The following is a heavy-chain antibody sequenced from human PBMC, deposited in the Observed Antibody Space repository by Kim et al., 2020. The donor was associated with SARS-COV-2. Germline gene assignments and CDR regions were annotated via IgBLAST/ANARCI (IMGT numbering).Heavy chain of an antibody. CDR3: ASPGGPNYDFWSGYYRY. CDR1: GGTFSSYA. V-gene: IGHV1-69*13. CDR2: IIPIFGTA. Sequence: SVKVSCKASGGTFSSYAISWVRQAPGQGLEWMGGIIPIFGTANYAQKFQGRVTITADESTSTAYMELSSLRSEDTAVYYRASPGGPNYDFWSGYYRYWGQGTLVTGSS. D-gene: IGHD3-3*01. J-gene: IGHJ4*01.